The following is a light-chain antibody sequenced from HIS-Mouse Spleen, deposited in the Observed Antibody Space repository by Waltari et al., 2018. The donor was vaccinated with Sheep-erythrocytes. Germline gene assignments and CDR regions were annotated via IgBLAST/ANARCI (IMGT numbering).Light chain of an antibody. CDR3: QXXCSTPRT. Sequence: DIQMTQSPSSLSASVGDRVTITCRASQSISSYLNWYQQKPGKAPKLLIYATSSLQSGVPSRFSGSGSGTDFTLTISSLQPEDFATYYCQXXCSTPRTFGQGTKVXIK. V-gene: IGKV1-39*01. CDR2: ATS. CDR1: QSISSY. J-gene: IGKJ1*01.